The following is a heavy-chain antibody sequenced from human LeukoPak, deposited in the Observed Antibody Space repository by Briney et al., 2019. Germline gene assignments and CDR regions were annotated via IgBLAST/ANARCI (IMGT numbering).Heavy chain of an antibody. CDR1: GFTFDDYA. V-gene: IGHV3-9*01. Sequence: GGSLRLSCAASGFTFDDYAMHWVRQAPGKGLEWVSGISWNSGSIGYADSVKGRFTISRDNARNSLYLQMNSLRPEDTALYYCAKDRRRMVTFDAFDIWGQGAMVTVS. D-gene: IGHD5-18*01. CDR2: ISWNSGSI. J-gene: IGHJ3*02. CDR3: AKDRRRMVTFDAFDI.